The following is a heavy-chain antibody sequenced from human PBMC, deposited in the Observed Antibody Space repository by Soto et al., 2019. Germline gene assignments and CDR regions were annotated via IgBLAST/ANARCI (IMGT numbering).Heavy chain of an antibody. J-gene: IGHJ5*02. V-gene: IGHV3-23*01. D-gene: IGHD3-10*01. Sequence: GGSLRLSCAASGFTFSSYAMSWVRQAPGKGLEWVSAISGSGGSTYYADSVKGRFTISRDNSKNTLYLQMNSLRAEDTAVYYCAKDRERPMVRGVGFDPWGQGTLVTVSS. CDR2: ISGSGGST. CDR3: AKDRERPMVRGVGFDP. CDR1: GFTFSSYA.